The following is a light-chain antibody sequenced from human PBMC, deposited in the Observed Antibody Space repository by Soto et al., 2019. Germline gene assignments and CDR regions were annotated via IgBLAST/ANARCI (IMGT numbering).Light chain of an antibody. CDR2: SAS. J-gene: IGKJ1*01. V-gene: IGKV3D-15*01. Sequence: EVVMTQSPATLSVSPGERVTLSCRASQTVYNNLAWFQQRPGQRPRLLIYSASTRATGVAARFSGSGSGTDFTLTISRLEPEDFAVYYCQQRSNWPRTFGQGTKVDIK. CDR1: QTVYNN. CDR3: QQRSNWPRT.